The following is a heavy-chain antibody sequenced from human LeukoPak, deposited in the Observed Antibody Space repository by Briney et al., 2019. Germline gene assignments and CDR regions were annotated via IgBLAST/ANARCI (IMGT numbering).Heavy chain of an antibody. CDR2: INPNSGGT. CDR3: ARATPYYYDSSGYLLFDY. CDR1: RYTFTGYY. Sequence: ASVKVSCKASRYTFTGYYLHWVRQAPGQGLEWMGWINPNSGGTNYAQKFQGRVTMTRDTSISTAYMELSRLRSDDTAVYYCARATPYYYDSSGYLLFDYWGQGTLVTVSS. J-gene: IGHJ4*02. V-gene: IGHV1-2*02. D-gene: IGHD3-22*01.